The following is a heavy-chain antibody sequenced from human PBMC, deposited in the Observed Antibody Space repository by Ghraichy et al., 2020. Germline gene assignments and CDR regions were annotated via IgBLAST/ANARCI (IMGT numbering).Heavy chain of an antibody. CDR3: AKDRRYYYDSDDWFDP. D-gene: IGHD3-22*01. Sequence: GGSLRLSCAASGFTFSSYAMSWVRQAPGKGLEWVSAISGSGGSTYYADSVKGRFTISRDNSKNTLYLQMNSLRAEDTAVYYCAKDRRYYYDSDDWFDPWGQGTLVTVSS. CDR2: ISGSGGST. J-gene: IGHJ5*02. V-gene: IGHV3-23*01. CDR1: GFTFSSYA.